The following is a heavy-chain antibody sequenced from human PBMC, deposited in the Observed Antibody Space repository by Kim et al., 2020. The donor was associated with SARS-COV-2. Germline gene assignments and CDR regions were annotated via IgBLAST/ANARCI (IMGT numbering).Heavy chain of an antibody. D-gene: IGHD4-17*01. Sequence: GGSLRLSCEASGFIFRDYWMHWVRQVPWQGLMWVARILHDGINKKYADSVKGRFTISRDNAKNTLYLQMDSLRVEDTAIYYCVRETNDYGDSGGLGENWFDPWGQGTLVTVSS. CDR3: VRETNDYGDSGGLGENWFDP. J-gene: IGHJ5*02. CDR2: ILHDGINK. CDR1: GFIFRDYW. V-gene: IGHV3-74*03.